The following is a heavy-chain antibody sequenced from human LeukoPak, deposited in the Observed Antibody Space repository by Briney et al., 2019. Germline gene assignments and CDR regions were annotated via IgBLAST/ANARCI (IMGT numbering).Heavy chain of an antibody. V-gene: IGHV4-34*01. J-gene: IGHJ4*02. CDR2: INHSGST. Sequence: SETLSLTCAVYGGSFSGYYWSWIRQPPGKGLEWIGEINHSGSTNYNPSLKSRVTISVDTSKNQFSLKLGSVTAADTAVYYCARAGGWGTFDYWGQGTLVTVSS. D-gene: IGHD7-27*01. CDR3: ARAGGWGTFDY. CDR1: GGSFSGYY.